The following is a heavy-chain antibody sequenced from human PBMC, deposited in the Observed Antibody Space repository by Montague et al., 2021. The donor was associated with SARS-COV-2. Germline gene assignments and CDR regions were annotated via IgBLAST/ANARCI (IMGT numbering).Heavy chain of an antibody. Sequence: SETLYLNCTVSGGSISSSSYYWGWIRQPPGKGLEWIGSIYYSGSTYYNPSPKSRVTISVDTSKNQFSLKLSSVTAADTAVYYCASPTYYYDSSGSDAFDIWGQGTMVTVSS. CDR3: ASPTYYYDSSGSDAFDI. CDR2: IYYSGST. D-gene: IGHD3-22*01. V-gene: IGHV4-39*01. CDR1: GGSISSSSYY. J-gene: IGHJ3*02.